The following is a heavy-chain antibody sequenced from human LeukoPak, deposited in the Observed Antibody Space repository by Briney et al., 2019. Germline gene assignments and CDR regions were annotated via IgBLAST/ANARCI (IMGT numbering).Heavy chain of an antibody. V-gene: IGHV3-30-3*01. CDR1: GFTFSSYA. D-gene: IGHD6-13*01. Sequence: GGSLRLSCAASGFTFSSYAMHWVRQAPGKGLEWVAVISYDGSNKYYADSVKGRFTISRDNSKNTLYLQMNSLRAEDTAVYYCARDHGFVAAAGQRDLFDYWGQGTLVTVSS. CDR3: ARDHGFVAAAGQRDLFDY. CDR2: ISYDGSNK. J-gene: IGHJ4*02.